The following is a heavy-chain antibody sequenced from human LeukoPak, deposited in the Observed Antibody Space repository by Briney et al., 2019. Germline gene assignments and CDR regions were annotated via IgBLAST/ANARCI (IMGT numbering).Heavy chain of an antibody. Sequence: SETLSLTCTVSGYSISSGYHRGWIRQPPGKGLEWIGSIYHSGSTYYNPSLKSRVTISVDTSKNQFSLKLRSVTAADTAVYYCARVVQSTDSSGFYLPEYFQHWGQGTLVTVSS. CDR3: ARVVQSTDSSGFYLPEYFQH. V-gene: IGHV4-38-2*02. CDR2: IYHSGST. D-gene: IGHD3-22*01. CDR1: GYSISSGYH. J-gene: IGHJ1*01.